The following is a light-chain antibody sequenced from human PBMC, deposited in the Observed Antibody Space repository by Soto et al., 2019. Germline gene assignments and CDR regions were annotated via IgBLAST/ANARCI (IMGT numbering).Light chain of an antibody. Sequence: EIVLTQSPGTLSLSPGERATLSCRASQSVSSSYLAWYQQIPGQAPRLLIYGASKRATGIPDRFSGSGSGTGFTLTISRMEPEDFAVYYCQQYASSPPLTFGGGTKVEIK. V-gene: IGKV3-20*01. CDR3: QQYASSPPLT. CDR2: GAS. J-gene: IGKJ4*01. CDR1: QSVSSSY.